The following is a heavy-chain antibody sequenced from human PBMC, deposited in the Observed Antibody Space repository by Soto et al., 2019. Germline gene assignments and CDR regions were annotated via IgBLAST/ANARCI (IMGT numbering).Heavy chain of an antibody. CDR3: ARHSSNYGDYADY. CDR2: IYYSGST. V-gene: IGHV4-39*01. Sequence: QLQLQESGPGLVKPSETLSLTCTVSGGPISSSSYYWGWIRQPPGKGLEWIGSIYYSGSTYYNPSLKSRVTISVDTSKNQFSLKLSSVTAADTAVYYCARHSSNYGDYADYWGQGTLVTVSS. D-gene: IGHD4-17*01. J-gene: IGHJ4*02. CDR1: GGPISSSSYY.